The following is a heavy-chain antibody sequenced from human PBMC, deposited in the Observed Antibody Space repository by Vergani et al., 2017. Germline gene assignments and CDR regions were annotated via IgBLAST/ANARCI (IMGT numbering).Heavy chain of an antibody. Sequence: QLQLQESGPGLVKPSETLSLTCTVSGGSITYGSFYWGWIRQSPGKGLEWIGSIYYSENKFYTPSLKSRVTLSIDTTKNQFSLKLKSVTAADTAVYYCARCFRDEGMIYGGTVENWFDPWGQGTLVTVSS. D-gene: IGHD3-22*01. CDR3: ARCFRDEGMIYGGTVENWFDP. J-gene: IGHJ5*02. CDR2: IYYSENK. V-gene: IGHV4-39*01. CDR1: GGSITYGSFY.